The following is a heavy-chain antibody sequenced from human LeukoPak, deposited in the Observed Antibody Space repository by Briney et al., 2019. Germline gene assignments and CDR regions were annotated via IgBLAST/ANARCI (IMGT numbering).Heavy chain of an antibody. D-gene: IGHD3-10*01. J-gene: IGHJ4*02. CDR1: GYTFTSYG. CDR3: ATFDSGSTSFDY. Sequence: ASVKVSCTASGYTFTSYGISWVRQAPGQGLEWMGWISAYNGNTNYAQKLQGRVTMTTDTSTSTAYMELRSLRSDDTAVYYCATFDSGSTSFDYWGQGTLVTVSS. CDR2: ISAYNGNT. V-gene: IGHV1-18*01.